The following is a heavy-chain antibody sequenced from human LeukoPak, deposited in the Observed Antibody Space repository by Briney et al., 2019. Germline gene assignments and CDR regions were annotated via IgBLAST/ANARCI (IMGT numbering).Heavy chain of an antibody. V-gene: IGHV4-39*07. D-gene: IGHD5-18*01. CDR2: IYYSGST. CDR3: ARDSPGYSYGYDYYYYYMDV. Sequence: SETLSLTCTVSGGSISSSSYYWGWIRQPPGKGLEWIGSIYYSGSTYYNPSLKSRVTISVDTSKNQFSLKLSSVTAADTAVYYCARDSPGYSYGYDYYYYYMDVWGKGTTVTVSS. J-gene: IGHJ6*03. CDR1: GGSISSSSYY.